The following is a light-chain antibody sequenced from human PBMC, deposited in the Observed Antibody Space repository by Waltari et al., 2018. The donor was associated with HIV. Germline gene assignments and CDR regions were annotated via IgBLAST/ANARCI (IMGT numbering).Light chain of an antibody. CDR3: SSYAGSNNRV. J-gene: IGLJ2*01. CDR2: EVN. V-gene: IGLV2-8*01. CDR1: SRDVRGYNY. Sequence: QSALTQPPSASGPPGQSVTISCTGTSRDVRGYNYVSWYQQHPGKAPKLMIYEVNRRPSGVPDRFSGSKSGNTASLTVSGLQAEDEADYYCSSYAGSNNRVFGGGTKLTVL.